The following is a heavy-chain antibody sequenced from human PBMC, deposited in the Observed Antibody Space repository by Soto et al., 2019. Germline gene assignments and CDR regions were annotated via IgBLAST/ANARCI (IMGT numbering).Heavy chain of an antibody. V-gene: IGHV3-21*01. CDR1: GFTFSSYS. J-gene: IGHJ5*02. CDR2: ISSSSSYI. D-gene: IGHD3-16*02. CDR3: ARETLEGVIAAYNWFDP. Sequence: EVQLVESGGGLVKPGGSLRLSCAASGFTFSSYSMNWVRQAPGKGLEWVSSISSSSSYIYYADSVKGRFTISRDNAKNSLYLQMISLRAEDTAVYYCARETLEGVIAAYNWFDPWGQGTLVTVSS.